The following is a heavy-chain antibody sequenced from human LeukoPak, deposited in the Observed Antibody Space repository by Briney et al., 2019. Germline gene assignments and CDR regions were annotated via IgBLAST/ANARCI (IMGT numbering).Heavy chain of an antibody. CDR1: GGSFSGYY. J-gene: IGHJ5*02. CDR2: IIHTGST. CDR3: ATRRWIRRLDP. Sequence: SETLSLTCAVYGGSFSGYYWTWVRQPPEKELEWIGGIIHTGSTDYNPSLESRVTISVDTSKNQFFLKLNSVIPADTAVYSCATRRWIRRLDPWGQGTLVTVSS. D-gene: IGHD5-18*01. V-gene: IGHV4-34*12.